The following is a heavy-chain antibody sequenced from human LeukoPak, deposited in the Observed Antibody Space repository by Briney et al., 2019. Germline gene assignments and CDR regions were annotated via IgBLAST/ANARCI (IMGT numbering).Heavy chain of an antibody. D-gene: IGHD3-10*01. CDR3: ARSYGGRDYFDY. J-gene: IGHJ4*02. Sequence: GGSLRLSCAASGFTFSSYTMNWVRQAPGKGPEWVSYISSGSSIMYYADSVKGRFTISRDNAKNSLYLQMNSLRDEDTAVYYCARSYGGRDYFDYWGQGTLVTVSS. CDR1: GFTFSSYT. CDR2: ISSGSSIM. V-gene: IGHV3-48*02.